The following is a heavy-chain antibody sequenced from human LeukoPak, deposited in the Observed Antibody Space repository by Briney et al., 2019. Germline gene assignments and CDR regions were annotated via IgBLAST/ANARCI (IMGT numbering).Heavy chain of an antibody. D-gene: IGHD4-23*01. J-gene: IGHJ4*02. CDR2: IYYSGST. V-gene: IGHV4-59*11. Sequence: SETLSLTCTVSGGSISSHYWSWIRQPPGKGLQWIGYIYYSGSTNYNPSLKSRVTISVDTSKNQFSLKLSSVTAADTAVYYCARHRIYYGGRYFDYWGQGTLVTVSS. CDR3: ARHRIYYGGRYFDY. CDR1: GGSISSHY.